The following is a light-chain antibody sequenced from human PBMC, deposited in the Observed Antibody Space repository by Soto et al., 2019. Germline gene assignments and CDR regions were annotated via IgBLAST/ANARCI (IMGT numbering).Light chain of an antibody. CDR3: QQYGSSSWT. CDR1: QSVSSSH. V-gene: IGKV3-20*01. Sequence: EIVLTQSPGTLSLSPGERATLSCRASQSVSSSHLAWYQQQPGQAPRLLIYGASSRATGIPDRFSGSGSGTDFTLTISRLEPEDFAVYYCQQYGSSSWTFGQGTKVDIK. CDR2: GAS. J-gene: IGKJ1*01.